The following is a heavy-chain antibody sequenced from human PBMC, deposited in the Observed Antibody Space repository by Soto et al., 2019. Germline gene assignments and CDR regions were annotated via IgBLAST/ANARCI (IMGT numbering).Heavy chain of an antibody. Sequence: ASETLSLTCPVSGDSIISSSYNWAWIRQPPGKGLEWIGAIYYTGRTSYNPSLQSRVTISVDTSKNQYSLNLRSVTAADTSVYYCSRMPTGFPNWFDPWGQGTLVTAPQ. J-gene: IGHJ5*02. V-gene: IGHV4-39*01. D-gene: IGHD2-2*01. CDR3: SRMPTGFPNWFDP. CDR2: IYYTGRT. CDR1: GDSIISSSYN.